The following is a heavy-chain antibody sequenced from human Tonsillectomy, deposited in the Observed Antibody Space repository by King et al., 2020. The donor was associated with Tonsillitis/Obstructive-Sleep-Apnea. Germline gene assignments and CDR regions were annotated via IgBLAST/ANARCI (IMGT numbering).Heavy chain of an antibody. CDR1: GFSFSDYG. CDR2: IWKDGSNK. V-gene: IGHV3-33*01. CDR3: ARGSAPYCRSVGCSYYFDN. J-gene: IGHJ4*02. D-gene: IGHD2-2*01. Sequence: VQLVESGGGVVQPGRSLRLSCAASGFSFSDYGMHWVRQAPGKGLQWVAVIWKDGSNKYYVDSVKGRFTMSRDNSKNTLFLQMNSLRAEDTAGYSCARGSAPYCRSVGCSYYFDNWGQGTPVTVSS.